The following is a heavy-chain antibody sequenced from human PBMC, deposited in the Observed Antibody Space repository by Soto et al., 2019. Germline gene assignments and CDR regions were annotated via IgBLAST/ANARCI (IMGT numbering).Heavy chain of an antibody. CDR1: GFTFSNAW. D-gene: IGHD2-2*01. Sequence: PGGSLRLSCAASGFTFSNAWMNWVRQAPGKGLEWVGRIKSKTDGGTTDYAAPVKGRFTISRDDSKNTLYLQMNSLKTEDTAVYYCTTGRYCSSTSCYVDYYYGMDVWGQGTTVTVSS. J-gene: IGHJ6*02. CDR2: IKSKTDGGTT. CDR3: TTGRYCSSTSCYVDYYYGMDV. V-gene: IGHV3-15*07.